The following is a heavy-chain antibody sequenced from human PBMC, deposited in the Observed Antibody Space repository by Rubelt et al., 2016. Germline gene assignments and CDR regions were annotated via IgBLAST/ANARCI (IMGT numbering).Heavy chain of an antibody. CDR3: ARVWDYYYGMDV. V-gene: IGHV4-39*01. D-gene: IGHD2-8*01. CDR1: GGSISSSSYY. Sequence: QLQLQESGPGLVKPSETLSLTCTVSGGSISSSSYYWGWIRQPPGKGLEWIGSIYYSGSTYYNPSLKSRVTISVDTSKNQFYLKLSSVTAADTAVYYCARVWDYYYGMDVWGQGTTVTVSS. J-gene: IGHJ6*02. CDR2: IYYSGST.